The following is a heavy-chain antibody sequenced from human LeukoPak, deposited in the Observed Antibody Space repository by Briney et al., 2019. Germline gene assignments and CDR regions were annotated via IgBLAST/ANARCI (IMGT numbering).Heavy chain of an antibody. J-gene: IGHJ4*02. D-gene: IGHD6-6*01. CDR1: GFTFDDYA. V-gene: IGHV3-30*18. CDR2: ISYDGSNK. Sequence: GGSLRLSCAASGFTFDDYAMHWVRQAPGKGLEWVAVISYDGSNKYYADSVKGRFTISRDNSKNTLYLQMNSLRAEDTAVYYCAKGSSAFDYWGQGTLVTVSS. CDR3: AKGSSAFDY.